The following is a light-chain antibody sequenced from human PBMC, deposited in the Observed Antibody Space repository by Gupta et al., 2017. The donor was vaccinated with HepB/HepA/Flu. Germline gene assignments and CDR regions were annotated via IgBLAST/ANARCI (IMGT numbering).Light chain of an antibody. V-gene: IGLV1-44*01. J-gene: IGLJ2*01. CDR1: SSNIGSNS. Sequence: QSVLTQPPSASATPGQRVTISCSGSSSNIGSNSVNWYQQFPGTAPKLLIYTNNQRPSGVPDRFSGSKSGTSASLAISGLQSEDEADYHCAAWDDSLNGLAFGGGTKLTVL. CDR3: AAWDDSLNGLA. CDR2: TNN.